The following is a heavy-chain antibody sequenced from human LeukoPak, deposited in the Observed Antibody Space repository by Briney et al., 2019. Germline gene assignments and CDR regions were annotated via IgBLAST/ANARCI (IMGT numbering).Heavy chain of an antibody. CDR1: GFTFSSYA. CDR2: ISGGGGAT. J-gene: IGHJ3*02. V-gene: IGHV3-23*01. CDR3: AKDRRGNAPRGAFDI. Sequence: GGSLRLSCAASGFTFSSYAMSWVRQAPGKGLEWVSAISGGGGATFYADSVKGRFTISRDNSKNTLYLQMNGLRAEDTAVYYCAKDRRGNAPRGAFDIWGQGTMVSVSS. D-gene: IGHD1-1*01.